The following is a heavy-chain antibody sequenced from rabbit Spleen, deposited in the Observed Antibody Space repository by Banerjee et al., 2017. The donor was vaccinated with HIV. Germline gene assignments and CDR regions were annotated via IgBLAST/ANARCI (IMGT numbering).Heavy chain of an antibody. J-gene: IGHJ4*01. CDR3: ARDGGGSGSVYYDL. D-gene: IGHD8-1*01. CDR1: GVSFSSSSY. CDR2: IDTGSSGFT. Sequence: QSLEESGGDLVKPGASLTLTCKASGVSFSSSSYMCWVRQAPGKGLEWIACIDTGSSGFTYFATWAKGRFTCSKTSSTTVTLQMTRLTAADTATYFCARDGGGSGSVYYDLWGPGPLVTVS. V-gene: IGHV1S40*01.